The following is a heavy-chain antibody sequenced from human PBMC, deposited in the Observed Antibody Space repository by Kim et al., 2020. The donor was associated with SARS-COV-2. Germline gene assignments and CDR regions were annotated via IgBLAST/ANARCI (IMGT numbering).Heavy chain of an antibody. Sequence: PSLKSRLTISVDTSKNQFALRLTSVTAADTAAYYCARGRGGTTGLNWFDPWGQGTLVTVSS. CDR3: ARGRGGTTGLNWFDP. J-gene: IGHJ5*02. V-gene: IGHV4-34*01. D-gene: IGHD1-1*01.